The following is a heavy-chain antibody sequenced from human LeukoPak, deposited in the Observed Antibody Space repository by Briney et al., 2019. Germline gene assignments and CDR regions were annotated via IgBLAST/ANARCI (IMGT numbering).Heavy chain of an antibody. Sequence: SETLSLNCTVSGGSINSGSYYWSWIRQPAGKGLEWIGRIYTSESTNYNPSHKSRVTISGDTSKNQFSLKLSSVTAADTAVYYCARDNRYDSGSYYSYYNMDVWGQGTTVTVSS. J-gene: IGHJ6*02. V-gene: IGHV4-61*02. CDR3: ARDNRYDSGSYYSYYNMDV. D-gene: IGHD3-10*01. CDR2: IYTSEST. CDR1: GGSINSGSYY.